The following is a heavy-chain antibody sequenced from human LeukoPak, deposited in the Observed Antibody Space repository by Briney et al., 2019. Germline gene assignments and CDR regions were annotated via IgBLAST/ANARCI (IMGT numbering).Heavy chain of an antibody. V-gene: IGHV4-59*01. J-gene: IGHJ5*02. Sequence: SETLSLTCTVSGGSISSYYLSWIRQPPGKGLEWMGYIYYSGSTNYNPSLKSRVTISVDTSKNQFSLKLSSVTAADTAVYYCARGRTYYYDSSGALWFDPWGQGTLVTVSS. CDR1: GGSISSYY. CDR3: ARGRTYYYDSSGALWFDP. D-gene: IGHD3-22*01. CDR2: IYYSGST.